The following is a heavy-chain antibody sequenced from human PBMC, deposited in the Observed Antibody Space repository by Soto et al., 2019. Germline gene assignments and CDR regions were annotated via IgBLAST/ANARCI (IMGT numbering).Heavy chain of an antibody. CDR1: GFIFSKYG. D-gene: IGHD3-10*01. V-gene: IGHV3-30*18. CDR3: AKDLGSGKPYYYYAMDV. J-gene: IGHJ6*02. CDR2: ISYDGSNK. Sequence: QVQLVESGGGVVQPGRSLRLSCGASGFIFSKYGVHWVRQAPGKGLEWVAVISYDGSNKYYAESVKGRFIISRDKSENTLYLQMNSLRAEDTALYYCAKDLGSGKPYYYYAMDVWGQGTTVTVSS.